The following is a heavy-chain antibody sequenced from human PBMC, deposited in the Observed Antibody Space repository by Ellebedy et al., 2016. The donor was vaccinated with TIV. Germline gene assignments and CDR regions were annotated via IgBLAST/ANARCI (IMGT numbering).Heavy chain of an antibody. CDR1: GFTFSSYA. D-gene: IGHD1-26*01. CDR3: AKEDIVGASTYFDY. Sequence: GESLKISXAASGFTFSSYAMSWVRQAPGKGLEWVSAISGSGGSTYYADSVKGRFTISRDNSKNTLYLQMNSLRAEDTAVYYCAKEDIVGASTYFDYWGQGTLVTVSS. V-gene: IGHV3-23*01. CDR2: ISGSGGST. J-gene: IGHJ4*02.